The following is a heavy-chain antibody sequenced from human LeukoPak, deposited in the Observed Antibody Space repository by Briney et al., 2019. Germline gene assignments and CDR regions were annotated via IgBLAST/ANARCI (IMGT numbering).Heavy chain of an antibody. CDR3: AREGPLIAVAGTGLDY. CDR1: GFSFSSNW. CDR2: IKEDGSEK. J-gene: IGHJ4*02. Sequence: PGGSLRLSCAASGFSFSSNWMSWVRQAPGKGLEWVANIKEDGSEKYYVDSVKGRFTISRDNAKNSLYLQMNSLRAEDTALYYCAREGPLIAVAGTGLDYWGQGTLVTVSS. V-gene: IGHV3-7*03. D-gene: IGHD6-19*01.